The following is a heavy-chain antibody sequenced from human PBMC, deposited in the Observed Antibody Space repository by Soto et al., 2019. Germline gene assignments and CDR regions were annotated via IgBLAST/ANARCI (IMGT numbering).Heavy chain of an antibody. D-gene: IGHD6-6*01. Sequence: ASVKVSCKASGFSFTGYYIHWLLQAPGQGLEWMGWINAHSGGTEYAQKFQGRVTLTRDTSIATAYLTLTSLTSDDTALYYCAKDLTRQLAYWLDPWGQGTPVTVSS. CDR2: INAHSGGT. J-gene: IGHJ5*02. CDR1: GFSFTGYY. CDR3: AKDLTRQLAYWLDP. V-gene: IGHV1-2*02.